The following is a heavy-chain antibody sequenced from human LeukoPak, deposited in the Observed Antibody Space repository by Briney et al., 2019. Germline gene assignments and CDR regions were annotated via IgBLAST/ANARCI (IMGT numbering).Heavy chain of an antibody. Sequence: GGSLRLSCAASGFTVSSIHMVWVRQASGKGLEWVSVTYTGGNSYYADSVKGRFIISRDISKNTLYLQMNSLRAEDSALYYCARGGRGSAAVVAPRSFDIWGQGTMVTVSS. CDR3: ARGGRGSAAVVAPRSFDI. D-gene: IGHD3-22*01. CDR2: TYTGGNS. CDR1: GFTVSSIH. V-gene: IGHV3-53*01. J-gene: IGHJ3*02.